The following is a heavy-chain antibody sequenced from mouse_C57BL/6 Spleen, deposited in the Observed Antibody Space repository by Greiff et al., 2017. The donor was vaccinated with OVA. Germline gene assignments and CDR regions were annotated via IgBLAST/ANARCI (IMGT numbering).Heavy chain of an antibody. D-gene: IGHD2-13*01. Sequence: QVQLQQSGPELVKPGASVKISCKASGYAFSSSWMNWVKQRPGKGLEWIGRIYPGDGDTNYNGKFKGKATLTADKSSSTAYMQLSSLTSEDSAVYFCASGDYPGYFDVWGTGTTVTVSS. J-gene: IGHJ1*03. CDR1: GYAFSSSW. CDR2: IYPGDGDT. V-gene: IGHV1-82*01. CDR3: ASGDYPGYFDV.